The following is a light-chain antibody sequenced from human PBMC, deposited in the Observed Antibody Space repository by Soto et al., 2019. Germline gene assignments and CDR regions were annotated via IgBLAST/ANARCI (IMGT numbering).Light chain of an antibody. Sequence: EVVLTQSPGTLSLSPGERATLSCRASQSFSSSYLAWYQQKPGQAPRLLIYGASSRATGIPDRFSGSGSGTDFTLTISRLEPEDFALYYCQQYGSSPLTFGPGTKVEIK. CDR2: GAS. CDR1: QSFSSSY. J-gene: IGKJ3*01. CDR3: QQYGSSPLT. V-gene: IGKV3-20*01.